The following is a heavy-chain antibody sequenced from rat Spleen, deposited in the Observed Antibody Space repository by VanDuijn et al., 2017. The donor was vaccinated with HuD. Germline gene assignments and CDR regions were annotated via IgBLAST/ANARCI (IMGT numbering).Heavy chain of an antibody. V-gene: IGHV5-46*01. Sequence: EVQLVESGGGLVQPGRSMKLSCAASGFTFSSFPMAWVRQAPTKGLEWVATISTSGGSTYYRDSVKGRFTISRDNAKSTLYLQMDSLRAEDTATYYCARVGDGGLPFAYWGQGVMVTVSS. D-gene: IGHD1-11*01. CDR3: ARVGDGGLPFAY. J-gene: IGHJ2*01. CDR2: ISTSGGST. CDR1: GFTFSSFP.